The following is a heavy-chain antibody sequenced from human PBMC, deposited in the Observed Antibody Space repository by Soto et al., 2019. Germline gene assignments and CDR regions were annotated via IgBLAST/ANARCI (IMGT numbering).Heavy chain of an antibody. Sequence: LRLSCTASGFTFGDYAMSWVRQAPGKGLEWVGFIRSKAYGGTTEYAASVKGRFTISRDDSKSIAYLQMNSLKTEDTAVYYCTRSYYDFWSGYTYYYYGMDVWGQGTTVTVSS. J-gene: IGHJ6*02. CDR2: IRSKAYGGTT. CDR1: GFTFGDYA. V-gene: IGHV3-49*04. D-gene: IGHD3-3*01. CDR3: TRSYYDFWSGYTYYYYGMDV.